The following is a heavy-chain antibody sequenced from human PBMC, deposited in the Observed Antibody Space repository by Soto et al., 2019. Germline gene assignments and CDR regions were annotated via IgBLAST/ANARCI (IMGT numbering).Heavy chain of an antibody. J-gene: IGHJ4*02. CDR1: GGTFSSYA. CDR2: IIPILSTA. D-gene: IGHD2-8*01. Sequence: ASVKVSCKASGGTFSSYAISWVRQAPGQGLEWMGGIIPILSTANYAQKYQGRVTITADESTSTAYMELSSLRPEDTAVYYCARDGYCTNGVCYTEPIDYWGQGTLVTSPQ. CDR3: ARDGYCTNGVCYTEPIDY. V-gene: IGHV1-69*13.